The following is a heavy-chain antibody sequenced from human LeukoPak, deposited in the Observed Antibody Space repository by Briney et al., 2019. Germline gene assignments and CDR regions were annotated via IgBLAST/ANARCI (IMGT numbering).Heavy chain of an antibody. V-gene: IGHV3-21*01. D-gene: IGHD1-26*01. J-gene: IGHJ6*03. CDR2: ISSSSSYI. CDR1: GFTFSSYE. Sequence: GGSLRLSCAASGFTFSSYEMNWVRQAPGKGLEWVSSISSSSSYIYYADSVKGRFTISRDSAKNSLYLQMNSLRAEDTAVYYCARGRVGWELLLSEYYYYYMDVWGKGTTVTVSS. CDR3: ARGRVGWELLLSEYYYYYMDV.